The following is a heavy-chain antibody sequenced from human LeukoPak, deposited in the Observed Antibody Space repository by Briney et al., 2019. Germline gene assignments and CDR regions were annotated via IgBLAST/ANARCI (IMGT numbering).Heavy chain of an antibody. CDR3: ARDGRDGYNYRVPFDY. V-gene: IGHV1-69*13. D-gene: IGHD5-24*01. Sequence: GASVKVSCKASGGTFSSYAISWVRQAPGQGLEWMGGIIPIFGTAIYAQKFQGRVTITADESTSTAYMELSSLRSEDTAVYYCARDGRDGYNYRVPFDYWGQGTLDTVSS. CDR1: GGTFSSYA. J-gene: IGHJ4*02. CDR2: IIPIFGTA.